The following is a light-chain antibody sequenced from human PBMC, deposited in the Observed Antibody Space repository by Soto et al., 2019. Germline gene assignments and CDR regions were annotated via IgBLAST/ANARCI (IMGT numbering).Light chain of an antibody. Sequence: EIVLTQSPATLSLSPGEGGTLSCRASQYISESLAWYQQKRGQAPRLLIYDAYSRAPGIPARFRGRGSGTDFTLTITSLEPEDFAIYYCQQRFSWPRTFGQGTKVEIK. CDR2: DAY. V-gene: IGKV3-11*01. CDR3: QQRFSWPRT. J-gene: IGKJ1*01. CDR1: QYISES.